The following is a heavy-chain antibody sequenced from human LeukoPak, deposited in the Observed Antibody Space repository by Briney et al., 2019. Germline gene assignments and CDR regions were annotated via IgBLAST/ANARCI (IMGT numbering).Heavy chain of an antibody. J-gene: IGHJ1*01. CDR3: ARETLGVLQH. D-gene: IGHD3-16*01. CDR2: IIPIFGTA. CDR1: GGTFSSYA. Sequence: ASVKVSCKASGGTFSSYAISWVRQAPGQGLEWMGGIIPIFGTANYAQKFQGRVTMTRDTSTSTVYMELSSLRSEDTAVYYCARETLGVLQHWGQGTLVTVSS. V-gene: IGHV1-69*05.